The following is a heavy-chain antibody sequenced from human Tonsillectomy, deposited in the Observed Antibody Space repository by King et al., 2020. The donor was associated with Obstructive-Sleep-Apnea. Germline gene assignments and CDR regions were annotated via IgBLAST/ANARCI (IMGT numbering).Heavy chain of an antibody. CDR2: NREKLNSYTT. CDR3: VREGEGASFDL. D-gene: IGHD1-26*01. J-gene: IGHJ4*02. Sequence: VQLVESGGGLVQPGGSLRLSCGGSGFTFSDPYMDWVRQAPGKGLEWIGRNREKLNSYTTEYAASVKGRFTISRDDSKNSLYLQMNSLKTDDTAVYYCVREGEGASFDLWGQGTLVTVSS. CDR1: GFTFSDPY. V-gene: IGHV3-72*01.